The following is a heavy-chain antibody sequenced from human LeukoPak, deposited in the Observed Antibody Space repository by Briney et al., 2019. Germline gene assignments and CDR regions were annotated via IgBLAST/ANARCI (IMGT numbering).Heavy chain of an antibody. Sequence: SETLSLTCTVSGGSITSGGYYWSWIRQHPGKGLEWVGYIYYSGGTYYNPSLKSRAAISVDTSKNQFSLKLSSVTAADTAVYYCARDVGRGYDILTGYDGRAFDIWGQGTMVTFSS. CDR1: GGSITSGGYY. D-gene: IGHD3-9*01. V-gene: IGHV4-31*03. CDR3: ARDVGRGYDILTGYDGRAFDI. CDR2: IYYSGGT. J-gene: IGHJ3*02.